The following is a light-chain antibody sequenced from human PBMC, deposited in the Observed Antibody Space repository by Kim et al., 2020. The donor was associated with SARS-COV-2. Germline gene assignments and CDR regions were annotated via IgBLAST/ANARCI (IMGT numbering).Light chain of an antibody. Sequence: LSASVGDRVTITCRASQSISKSLAWYQQKPGKVPNLLIYAASHLQRGVPSRFSGSGSGTQFTLTISSLQPDDFATYYCQQYDTDHTFGQGTKLEI. CDR3: QQYDTDHT. CDR1: QSISKS. CDR2: AAS. J-gene: IGKJ2*01. V-gene: IGKV1-5*03.